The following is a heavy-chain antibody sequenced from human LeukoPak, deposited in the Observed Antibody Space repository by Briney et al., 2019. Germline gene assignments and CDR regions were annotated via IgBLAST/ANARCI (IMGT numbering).Heavy chain of an antibody. CDR2: IYTSGST. J-gene: IGHJ4*02. D-gene: IGHD3-3*01. Sequence: SETLSLTCTVSGGSISSYYWSWIRQPAGRGLEWIGRIYTSGSTNYNPSLESRVTMSVDTSKNQFSLKLSSVTAADTAVYYCARDGPYYDFWSGYSLFDYWGQGTLVTVSS. V-gene: IGHV4-4*07. CDR1: GGSISSYY. CDR3: ARDGPYYDFWSGYSLFDY.